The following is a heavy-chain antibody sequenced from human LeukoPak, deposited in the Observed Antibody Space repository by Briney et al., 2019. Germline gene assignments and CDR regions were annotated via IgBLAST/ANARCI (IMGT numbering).Heavy chain of an antibody. CDR2: IYSGGST. CDR3: ATLAAPGLGYYDSSGYY. J-gene: IGHJ4*02. D-gene: IGHD3-22*01. V-gene: IGHV3-53*01. CDR1: GFTVSSNY. Sequence: GGSLRLSCAASGFTVSSNYMSWVRQAPGKGLEWVSVIYSGGSTYYADSVKGRFTISRDNSKNTLYLQINSLRVEDTAVYYCATLAAPGLGYYDSSGYYWGQGTLVTVSS.